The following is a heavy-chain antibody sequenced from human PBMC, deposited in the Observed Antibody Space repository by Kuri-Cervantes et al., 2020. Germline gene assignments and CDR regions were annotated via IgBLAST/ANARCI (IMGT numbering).Heavy chain of an antibody. D-gene: IGHD3-9*01. V-gene: IGHV3-73*01. CDR2: IRSRSNNYAT. J-gene: IGHJ4*02. Sequence: GESLKISCAASGFTFSGSAMYWVRQASGKGLEWVGRIRSRSNNYATAYAASVKGRFTISRDDSKNTAYLQMNSLKTEDSAVYYCFAFYDIPKWGQGTLVTVSS. CDR3: FAFYDIPK. CDR1: GFTFSGSA.